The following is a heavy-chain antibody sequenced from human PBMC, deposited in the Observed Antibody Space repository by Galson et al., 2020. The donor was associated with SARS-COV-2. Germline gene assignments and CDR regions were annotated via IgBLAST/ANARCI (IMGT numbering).Heavy chain of an antibody. D-gene: IGHD5-18*01. J-gene: IGHJ4*02. V-gene: IGHV3-21*01. Sequence: GGSLRLSCAASGFTFNTWTINWVRQAPGKGLEWVASISYNSDYIYYADSVKGRFTISSDNAKDSLYLQMNSLRAEDTAVHFCGREGYSYGYYFDFWGQGTLVTFSS. CDR1: GFTFNTWT. CDR3: GREGYSYGYYFDF. CDR2: ISYNSDYI.